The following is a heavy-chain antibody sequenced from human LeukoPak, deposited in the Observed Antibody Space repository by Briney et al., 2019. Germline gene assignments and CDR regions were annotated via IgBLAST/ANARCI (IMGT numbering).Heavy chain of an antibody. CDR1: GGSFSGYY. V-gene: IGHV4-34*01. Sequence: PPETLSLTCAVYGGSFSGYYWSWIRQPPGKGLEWIGEINHSGSTNYNPSLKSRVTISVDTSKNQFSLKLSSVTAADTAVYYCARGRLNSGYSFDYWGQGTLVTVSS. D-gene: IGHD3-22*01. J-gene: IGHJ4*02. CDR2: INHSGST. CDR3: ARGRLNSGYSFDY.